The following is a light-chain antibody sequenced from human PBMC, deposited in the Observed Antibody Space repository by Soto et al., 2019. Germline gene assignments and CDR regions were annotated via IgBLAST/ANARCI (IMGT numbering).Light chain of an antibody. J-gene: IGKJ3*01. CDR3: KQYNTFAGS. CDR2: KAS. V-gene: IGKV1-5*03. Sequence: DIQMTQSPSTLSASVGDRVTITCRASQYIGSWLAWYQQKPGKAPKLLIYKASSLESGVPSRFSGSVSGTDYTLTIIYLQPDDSATYHSKQYNTFAGSVGPGTKVDIK. CDR1: QYIGSW.